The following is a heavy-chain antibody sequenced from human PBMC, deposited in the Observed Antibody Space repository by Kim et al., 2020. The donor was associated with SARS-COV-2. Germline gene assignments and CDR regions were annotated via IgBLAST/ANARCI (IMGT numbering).Heavy chain of an antibody. Sequence: GESLKISCKGSGYSFTSYWISWVRQMPGKGLEWMGRIDPSDSYTNYSPSFQGHVTISADKSISTAYLQWSSLKASDTAMYYCARQVPGYGSGVLLDYWGQGTLVTVSS. D-gene: IGHD3-10*01. CDR2: IDPSDSYT. J-gene: IGHJ4*02. V-gene: IGHV5-10-1*01. CDR1: GYSFTSYW. CDR3: ARQVPGYGSGVLLDY.